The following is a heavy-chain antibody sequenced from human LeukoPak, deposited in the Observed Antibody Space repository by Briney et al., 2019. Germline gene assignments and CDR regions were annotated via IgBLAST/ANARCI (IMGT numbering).Heavy chain of an antibody. CDR2: IKQDGSEK. D-gene: IGHD2-21*02. J-gene: IGHJ4*02. V-gene: IGHV3-7*01. Sequence: GGSLRLSCAASGFTFSSYWMSWVRQAPGKGLEWVANIKQDGSEKYYVDSVKGRFTISRDNAKNSLYLQMNSLRAEDTAVYYCAGTQRYCGGDCYSDYWGQGTLVTVSS. CDR3: AGTQRYCGGDCYSDY. CDR1: GFTFSSYW.